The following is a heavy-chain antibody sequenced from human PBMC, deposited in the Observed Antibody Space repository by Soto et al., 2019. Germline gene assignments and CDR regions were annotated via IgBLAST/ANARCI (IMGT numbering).Heavy chain of an antibody. J-gene: IGHJ6*02. D-gene: IGHD6-13*01. CDR2: IWYDGSNK. CDR3: ASSGYSSSWYQTQEIGYYYYGMDV. V-gene: IGHV3-33*01. Sequence: GGSLRLSCAASGFTFSSYGMHWVRQAPGKGLEWVAVIWYDGSNKYYADSVKGRFTISRDNSKNTLYLQMNSLRAEDTAVYYCASSGYSSSWYQTQEIGYYYYGMDVWGQGTTVTVSS. CDR1: GFTFSSYG.